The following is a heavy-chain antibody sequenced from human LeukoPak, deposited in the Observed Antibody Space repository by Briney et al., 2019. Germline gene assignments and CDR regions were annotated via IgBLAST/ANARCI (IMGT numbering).Heavy chain of an antibody. J-gene: IGHJ4*02. V-gene: IGHV3-23*01. Sequence: GGTLRLSCAAPGFTFSSYAMSWVRQAPGKGLEWVSAISGSGGSTYYADSVKGRFTISRDNSKNTLYLQMNSLRAEDTAVYYCAKIGWHPDYGGYGYDYWGQGTLVTVSS. CDR1: GFTFSSYA. CDR3: AKIGWHPDYGGYGYDY. D-gene: IGHD4-17*01. CDR2: ISGSGGST.